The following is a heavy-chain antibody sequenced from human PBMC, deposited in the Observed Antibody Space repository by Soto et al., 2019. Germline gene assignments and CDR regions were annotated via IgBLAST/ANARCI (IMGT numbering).Heavy chain of an antibody. J-gene: IGHJ4*02. D-gene: IGHD5-18*01. CDR2: IYSGGST. CDR1: GFTVSSNY. CDR3: ASHRPTAMTYFDY. V-gene: IGHV3-66*04. Sequence: EVQLVESGGGLVQPGGSLRLSCAASGFTVSSNYMSWVRQAPGKGLEWVSVIYSGGSTYYADSVKGRFTISRDNSKNKLYLQMNSLRAEDTAVYYCASHRPTAMTYFDYWGQGTLVTVSS.